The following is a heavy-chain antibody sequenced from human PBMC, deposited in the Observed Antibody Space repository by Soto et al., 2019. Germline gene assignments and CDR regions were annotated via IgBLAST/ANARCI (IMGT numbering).Heavy chain of an antibody. V-gene: IGHV4-39*06. D-gene: IGHD3-3*01. J-gene: IGHJ4*02. CDR1: GGSISGSSYY. CDR3: ARAPETPSILGVALPYFFDY. Sequence: SETLSLTCTVSGGSISGSSYYWGWIRQPPGKGLEWIGSIYYSGSTYYNPSLKSRVTISVDTSKNQFTLRLSSVTAADTAVYYCARAPETPSILGVALPYFFDYWGQGALVTVSS. CDR2: IYYSGST.